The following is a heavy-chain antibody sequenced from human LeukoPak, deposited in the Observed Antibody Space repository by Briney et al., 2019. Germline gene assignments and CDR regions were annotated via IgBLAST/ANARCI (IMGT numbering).Heavy chain of an antibody. CDR2: IIPILGIA. Sequence: SGKLSFNSSADTFSSYANSLVRQGPAQGLEWMGRIIPILGIANYAQKLQGRVTITADKSTSTAYLEISSLRSEDTAVYYCARGVWIQLWPSRYYYGMDVWGQGTTVTVSS. CDR1: ADTFSSYA. CDR3: ARGVWIQLWPSRYYYGMDV. D-gene: IGHD5-18*01. J-gene: IGHJ6*02. V-gene: IGHV1-69*04.